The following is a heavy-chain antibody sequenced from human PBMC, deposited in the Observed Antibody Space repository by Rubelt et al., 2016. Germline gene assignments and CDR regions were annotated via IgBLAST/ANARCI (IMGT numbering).Heavy chain of an antibody. Sequence: QVQLVQSGAEVKKPGSSVKVSCKASGGTFSSYAISWVRQAPGQGLEWMGGIIPIFGTANYAQKFQGRVTITADESTGTAYMGLSSLRSEDTAVYYCARELVPAAPGFYYGMDVWGQGTTVTVSS. D-gene: IGHD2-2*01. V-gene: IGHV1-69*01. CDR1: GGTFSSYA. CDR3: ARELVPAAPGFYYGMDV. CDR2: IIPIFGTA. J-gene: IGHJ6*02.